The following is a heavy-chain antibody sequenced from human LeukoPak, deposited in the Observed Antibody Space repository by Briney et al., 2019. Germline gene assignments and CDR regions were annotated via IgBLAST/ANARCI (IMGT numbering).Heavy chain of an antibody. CDR1: GFTFSGYA. CDR3: ARPPSDY. V-gene: IGHV3-30-3*01. CDR2: ISYDGSNK. Sequence: GGSLRLSCAASGFTFSGYAMHWVRQAPGKGLEWVAVISYDGSNKYYADSVKGRFTISRDNSKNTLYLQMNSLRAEDTAVYYCARPPSDYWGQGTLVTVSS. J-gene: IGHJ4*02.